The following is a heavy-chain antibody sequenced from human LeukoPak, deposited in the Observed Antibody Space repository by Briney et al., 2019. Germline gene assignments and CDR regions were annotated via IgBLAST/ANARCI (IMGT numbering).Heavy chain of an antibody. CDR3: ARHEGPVVTGPLDY. Sequence: SETLSLTCTVSGGSISSYYWSWIRQPPGKGLEWIGYIYTSGSTNYNPSLKSRVTISVDTSKNQFSLKLSSVTAADTAVYYCARHEGPVVTGPLDYWGQGTLVTVSS. J-gene: IGHJ4*02. CDR2: IYTSGST. CDR1: GGSISSYY. D-gene: IGHD4-23*01. V-gene: IGHV4-4*09.